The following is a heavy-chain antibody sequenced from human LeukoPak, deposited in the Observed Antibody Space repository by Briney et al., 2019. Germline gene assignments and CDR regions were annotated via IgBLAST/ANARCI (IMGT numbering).Heavy chain of an antibody. D-gene: IGHD3-22*01. CDR3: ARLGGYSYYYDSSGYRLGELDY. Sequence: PETLSLTCAVSGGSITSYYWSWIRQPPGKGLEWLGYIYYIGSPNYNPSLKSRVTISVDTSKNQFSLKLSSVTAADTAAYYCARLGGYSYYYDSSGYRLGELDYWGQGTLVSVSS. J-gene: IGHJ4*02. CDR2: IYYIGSP. CDR1: GGSITSYY. V-gene: IGHV4-59*01.